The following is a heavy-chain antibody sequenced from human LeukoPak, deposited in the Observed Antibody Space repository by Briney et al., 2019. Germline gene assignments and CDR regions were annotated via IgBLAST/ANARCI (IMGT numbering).Heavy chain of an antibody. J-gene: IGHJ5*02. CDR1: GYTFTGYY. V-gene: IGHV1-2*02. CDR2: INPNSGGT. CDR3: ARDGSYFQRTNWFDP. Sequence: ASVKVSCKASGYTFTGYYMHWMRQAPGQGLEWMGWINPNSGGTNYAQEFQGRVTMTRDTSISTAYMELSRLRSDDTAVYYCARDGSYFQRTNWFDPWGQGTLVTVSS. D-gene: IGHD1-1*01.